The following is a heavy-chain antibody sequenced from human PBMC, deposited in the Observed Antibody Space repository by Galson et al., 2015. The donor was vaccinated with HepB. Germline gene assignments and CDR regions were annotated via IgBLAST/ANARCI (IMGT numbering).Heavy chain of an antibody. CDR2: IYSKGTT. Sequence: SETLSLTCTVSGDSISSFYWGWVRQPPGKGLEWIAYIYSKGTTYYNPSLESRATISMDTSTNQFSLRVHSVTPADTAVYYCARIRYPAASLYYFDSWGQGALVIVSS. CDR1: GDSISSFY. CDR3: ARIRYPAASLYYFDS. J-gene: IGHJ4*02. V-gene: IGHV4-59*01. D-gene: IGHD2-2*01.